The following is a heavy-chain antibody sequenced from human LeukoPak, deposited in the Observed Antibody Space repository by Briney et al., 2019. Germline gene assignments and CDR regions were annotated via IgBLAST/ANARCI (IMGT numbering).Heavy chain of an antibody. Sequence: ASVKVSCKASGYTFTGYYMHWVRQAPGQGLEWMGWINPNSGGTNYAQKFQGRVTMTRDTYISTAYLEPSRLRSDDTDVYYCARKPRIFGANYYGMDVWGQWTTVTVSS. J-gene: IGHJ6*02. CDR2: INPNSGGT. CDR1: GYTFTGYY. D-gene: IGHD3-3*02. CDR3: ARKPRIFGANYYGMDV. V-gene: IGHV1-2*02.